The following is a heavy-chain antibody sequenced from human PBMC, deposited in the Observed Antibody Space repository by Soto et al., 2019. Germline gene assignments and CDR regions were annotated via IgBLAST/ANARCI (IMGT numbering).Heavy chain of an antibody. D-gene: IGHD3-10*01. Sequence: QVQLVQSGAEVRKPGSSVRVSCRASGGSFSTYAISWVRQAPGQGLEWMGGIVPVFGTPNYAQKFQDRVIITADESTTTAYMELSSLRSDDTAIYYCARKASMPSRPSGRDYYFTRDVWGQGTTVTVSS. V-gene: IGHV1-69*01. CDR2: IVPVFGTP. CDR3: ARKASMPSRPSGRDYYFTRDV. J-gene: IGHJ6*02. CDR1: GGSFSTYA.